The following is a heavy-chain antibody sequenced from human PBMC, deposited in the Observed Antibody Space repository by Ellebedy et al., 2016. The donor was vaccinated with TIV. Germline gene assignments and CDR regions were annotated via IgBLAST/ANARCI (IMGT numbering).Heavy chain of an antibody. D-gene: IGHD3-22*01. J-gene: IGHJ3*02. CDR2: IIPILGVA. CDR3: VKEYDYDSSGYFTSEDAFDI. CDR1: GGTFSSYA. V-gene: IGHV1-69*04. Sequence: AASVKVSCKASGGTFSSYAISWVRQAPGQGLEWMGRIIPILGVAHYAQKFQGRFTITADRSTSTAYMELSSLRSEDTALFYCVKEYDYDSSGYFTSEDAFDIWGQGTMVTVSS.